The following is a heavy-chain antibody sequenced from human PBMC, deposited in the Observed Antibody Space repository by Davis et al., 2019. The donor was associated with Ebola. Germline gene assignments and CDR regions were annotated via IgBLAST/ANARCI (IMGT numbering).Heavy chain of an antibody. D-gene: IGHD5-18*01. J-gene: IGHJ4*02. Sequence: PSQPLSPTCPLSADSVSSGGWNWIRQLPSRGLEWLCSTYYSSKWYYDYAVSVKSRITINPDTSKNQFSPQLNSVTSEDTALYYCARGWLRGGMDVWGQGTLVIVSS. CDR3: ARGWLRGGMDV. V-gene: IGHV6-1*01. CDR2: TYYSSKWYY. CDR1: ADSVSSGG.